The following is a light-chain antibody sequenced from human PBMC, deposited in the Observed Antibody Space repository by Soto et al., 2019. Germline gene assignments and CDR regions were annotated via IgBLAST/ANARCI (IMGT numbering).Light chain of an antibody. Sequence: EIVMTPSPATLSVSPVEVATLSCRASQSVSSKLAWYQQKPGQAPRLLIYGASTRATGIPARFSGSGSGTEFTLIISSLQSEDSAVYYCQKYNSWLWTFGQGTKGAIK. J-gene: IGKJ1*01. V-gene: IGKV3-15*01. CDR1: QSVSSK. CDR3: QKYNSWLWT. CDR2: GAS.